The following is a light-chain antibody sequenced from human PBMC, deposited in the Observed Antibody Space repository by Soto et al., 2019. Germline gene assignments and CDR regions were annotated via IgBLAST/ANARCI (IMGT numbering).Light chain of an antibody. Sequence: QSALTQPASVSGSPGQSVTISCTGTSSDVGGHYFVSWYQHHPGKAPKLIISDVSNRPSGVSNRFSGSKSGNTASLTISGLQAEDEADYYCSSYTSTSVLEVFGPGTKVTVL. V-gene: IGLV2-14*03. J-gene: IGLJ1*01. CDR1: SSDVGGHYF. CDR3: SSYTSTSVLEV. CDR2: DVS.